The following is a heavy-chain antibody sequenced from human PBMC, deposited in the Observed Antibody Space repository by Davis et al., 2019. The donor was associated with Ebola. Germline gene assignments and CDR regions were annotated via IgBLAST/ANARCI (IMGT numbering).Heavy chain of an antibody. J-gene: IGHJ2*01. CDR2: ISSSSSYI. Sequence: GESLKISCAASGFTFSSYSMNWVRQAPGKGLEWVSSISSSSSYIYYADSVKGRFTISRDNAKNSLYLQMNSLRAEDTAVYYCARGPSVTFHWYFDLWGRGTTVTVSS. CDR3: ARGPSVTFHWYFDL. CDR1: GFTFSSYS. V-gene: IGHV3-21*01. D-gene: IGHD5/OR15-5a*01.